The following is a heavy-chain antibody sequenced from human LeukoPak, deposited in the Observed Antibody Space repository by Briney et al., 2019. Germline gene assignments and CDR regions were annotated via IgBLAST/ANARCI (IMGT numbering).Heavy chain of an antibody. CDR2: INPNSGGT. CDR1: GYTFTGYY. Sequence: ASVKVSCKASGYTFTGYYMHWVRQAPGQGLEWMGWINPNSGGTNYAQKFQGRVTMTRDTSISTAYMELSRLRSDDTAVYYCARDSTLYLWFGELLSVRGWFDPWGQGTLVTVSS. CDR3: ARDSTLYLWFGELLSVRGWFDP. J-gene: IGHJ5*02. D-gene: IGHD3-10*01. V-gene: IGHV1-2*02.